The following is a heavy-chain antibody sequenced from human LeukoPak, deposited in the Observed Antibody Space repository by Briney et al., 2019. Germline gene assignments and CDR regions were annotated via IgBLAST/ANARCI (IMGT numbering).Heavy chain of an antibody. D-gene: IGHD3-22*01. CDR1: GGSISSYY. Sequence: SETLSLTCTVSGGSISSYYWSWIRQPPGKGLEWIGYIYYSGSTNYNPSLKSRVTISVDTSKNQFSLKLSSVTAADTAVYYCARESDSRDSDAFDIWGQGTMVTVSS. J-gene: IGHJ3*02. V-gene: IGHV4-59*01. CDR3: ARESDSRDSDAFDI. CDR2: IYYSGST.